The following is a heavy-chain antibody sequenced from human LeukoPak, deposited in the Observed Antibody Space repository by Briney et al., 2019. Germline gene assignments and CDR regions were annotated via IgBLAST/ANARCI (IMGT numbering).Heavy chain of an antibody. CDR1: GYTFTSYH. V-gene: IGHV1-8*03. CDR2: MNPNNGDS. J-gene: IGHJ4*02. CDR3: ARTTSFTASGYDY. Sequence: GASVKVSCKASGYTFTSYHINWVRQATGQGLERMGWMNPNNGDSGYAQKFQGRVTITRDTSISTAYMELRSLRPEDTAVYFCARTTSFTASGYDYWGQGTLVTVSS. D-gene: IGHD6-25*01.